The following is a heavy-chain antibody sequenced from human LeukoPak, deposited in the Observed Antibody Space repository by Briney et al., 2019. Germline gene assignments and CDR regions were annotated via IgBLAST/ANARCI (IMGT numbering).Heavy chain of an antibody. D-gene: IGHD6-13*01. CDR1: GFTFSSYS. CDR3: ARGVDSSSWYWWFDP. V-gene: IGHV3-21*01. CDR2: IGGSSTYT. Sequence: GSLRLSCAASGFTFSSYSMTWDRQAPGKGLEWVSCIGGSSTYTYYADSVKGRFTISRDNAKNSLYLQINSLRAEDTAVYYCARGVDSSSWYWWFDPWGQGTLVTVSS. J-gene: IGHJ5*02.